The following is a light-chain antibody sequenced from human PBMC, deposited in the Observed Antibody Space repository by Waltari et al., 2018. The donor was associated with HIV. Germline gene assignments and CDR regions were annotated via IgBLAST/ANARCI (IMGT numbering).Light chain of an antibody. J-gene: IGLJ3*02. CDR1: NSTIGAGFD. CDR3: QSYDSSRNSWV. CDR2: VNT. V-gene: IGLV1-40*01. Sequence: QSVLTQPPSVSGAPGQRVTIPCTGSNSTIGAGFDVNWYQQLPGTAPKPLIHVNTNRPSGVPDRFSGSKSGTSASLTITGLQSEDEADYYCQSYDSSRNSWVFGGGSKLAVL.